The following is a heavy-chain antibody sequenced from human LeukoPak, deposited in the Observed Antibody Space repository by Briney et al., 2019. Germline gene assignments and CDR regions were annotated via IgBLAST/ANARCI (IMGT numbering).Heavy chain of an antibody. V-gene: IGHV1-46*01. Sequence: ASVKVSCKASGYTFTNYYMHWVRQAPGQGLEWMGIINPSGGSTNYAQKFQGRVTMTRDTSTSTVYMELSSLRSEDTAVYYCARKGIAVAWFQHWGQGTLVTVSS. CDR2: INPSGGST. CDR1: GYTFTNYY. D-gene: IGHD6-19*01. J-gene: IGHJ1*01. CDR3: ARKGIAVAWFQH.